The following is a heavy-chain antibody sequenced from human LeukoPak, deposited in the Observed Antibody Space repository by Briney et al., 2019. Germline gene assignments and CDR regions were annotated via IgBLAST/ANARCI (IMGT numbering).Heavy chain of an antibody. J-gene: IGHJ4*01. D-gene: IGHD1-26*01. CDR1: GGSFSGYY. CDR3: ARDTEVGGTVALGFDY. V-gene: IGHV4-4*07. CDR2: IYTIGNT. Sequence: SETLSLTCAVYGGSFSGYYWSWIRQPAGKGLEWIGRIYTIGNTNYNPSLKSRVTVSLDTSKNQFSLKLSSVTAADTAVYYCARDTEVGGTVALGFDYXXXXXXXTVXS.